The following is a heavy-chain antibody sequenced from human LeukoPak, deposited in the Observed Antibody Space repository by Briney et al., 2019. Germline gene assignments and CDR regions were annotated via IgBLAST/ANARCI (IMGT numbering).Heavy chain of an antibody. Sequence: GGSLRLSCAASGFTFSSYSMNWVRQAPGKGLERVSSISSSSSYIYYADSVKGRFTISRDNAKNSLYLQMNSLRAEDTAVYYCARGSGYSYGFTGRERTKSRLDYWGQGTLVTASS. CDR3: ARGSGYSYGFTGRERTKSRLDY. J-gene: IGHJ4*02. CDR1: GFTFSSYS. D-gene: IGHD5-18*01. CDR2: ISSSSSYI. V-gene: IGHV3-21*03.